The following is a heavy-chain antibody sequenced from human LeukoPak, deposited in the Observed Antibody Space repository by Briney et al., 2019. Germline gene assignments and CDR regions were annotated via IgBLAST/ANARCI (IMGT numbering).Heavy chain of an antibody. CDR2: IIPIFGTA. Sequence: GASVKVSCKASGGTFSSYAISWVRQAPGQGLEWMGGIIPIFGTANYAQKFQGRVTITTDESTSTAYMELSSLRSEDTVVYYCARGGSTSGDAFDIWGQGTMVTVSS. J-gene: IGHJ3*02. D-gene: IGHD2-2*01. CDR3: ARGGSTSGDAFDI. CDR1: GGTFSSYA. V-gene: IGHV1-69*05.